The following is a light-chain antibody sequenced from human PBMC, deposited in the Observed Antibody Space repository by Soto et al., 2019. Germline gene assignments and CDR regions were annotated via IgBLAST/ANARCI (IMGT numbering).Light chain of an antibody. J-gene: IGKJ1*01. Sequence: EIVLTQSPGTLSLSPGERVTLSCRASQSVTSNYLAWYQQKLGQAPRLLIYGASSRATGIPDRFSGGGSGTDFTLTISRLEPEDFAVYYCQQYGSSPRTFGQGTKVEIK. CDR1: QSVTSNY. CDR2: GAS. CDR3: QQYGSSPRT. V-gene: IGKV3-20*01.